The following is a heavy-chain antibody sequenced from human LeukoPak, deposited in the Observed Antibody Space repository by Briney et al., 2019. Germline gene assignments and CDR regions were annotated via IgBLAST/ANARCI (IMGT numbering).Heavy chain of an antibody. J-gene: IGHJ4*02. V-gene: IGHV4-39*01. CDR2: VYYGGST. CDR1: GGSITTSSYY. D-gene: IGHD2-2*01. Sequence: SETLSLTCSASGGSITTSSYYWGWIRQPPGKGLEWIASVYYGGSTYYNPSLRSRVTISVDTSMTQLSLNLTSVTAADTALYYCARHGEYCSSTTCYAVDYWGQGTLVTVSS. CDR3: ARHGEYCSSTTCYAVDY.